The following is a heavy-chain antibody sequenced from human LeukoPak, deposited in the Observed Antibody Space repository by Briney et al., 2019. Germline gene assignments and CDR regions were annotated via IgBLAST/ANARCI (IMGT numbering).Heavy chain of an antibody. V-gene: IGHV1-18*01. Sequence: ASVKVSCKASRYTFTSYGISWVRQAPGQGLEGMGWISAYNGNTNYAQKLQGRITMIADTSTSTDYMELRSLRSEDTAVYYCARVSRDLGGYSYLEDHFYYFYMDVWGKGTTVTVSS. CDR2: ISAYNGNT. CDR3: ARVSRDLGGYSYLEDHFYYFYMDV. D-gene: IGHD3-16*01. CDR1: RYTFTSYG. J-gene: IGHJ6*03.